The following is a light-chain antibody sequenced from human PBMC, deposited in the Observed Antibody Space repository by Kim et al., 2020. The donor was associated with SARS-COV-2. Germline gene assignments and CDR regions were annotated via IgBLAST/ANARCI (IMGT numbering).Light chain of an antibody. CDR3: QQSYNTPYT. Sequence: ASVGDRVTITCRASQRISSYLNWYQQKPGKAPNLLIYAASSLQSGVPSRFSGSGSGTDFTLTISSLQPEDFATYYCQQSYNTPYTFGQGTKVDIK. V-gene: IGKV1-39*01. CDR1: QRISSY. J-gene: IGKJ2*01. CDR2: AAS.